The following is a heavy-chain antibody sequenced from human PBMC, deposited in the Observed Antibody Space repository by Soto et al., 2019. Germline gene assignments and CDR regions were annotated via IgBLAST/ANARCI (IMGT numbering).Heavy chain of an antibody. Sequence: RRLSCAASGFTFSNYVMTWVRQAPGKGLEWVSTISGSGGGTYYADSVKGRFTISRDNSKNTLYLQMNSLRAEDTAVYYCAKEYFDGSGYCDYCGQRTLVTVSS. CDR1: GFTFSNYV. CDR3: AKEYFDGSGYCDY. D-gene: IGHD3-22*01. J-gene: IGHJ4*02. CDR2: ISGSGGGT. V-gene: IGHV3-23*01.